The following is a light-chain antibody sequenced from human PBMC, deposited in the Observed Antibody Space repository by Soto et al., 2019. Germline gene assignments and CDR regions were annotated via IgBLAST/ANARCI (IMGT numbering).Light chain of an antibody. Sequence: MVLTQSPGTLSLSPGERATLSCRASQSISSSYLAWNQQKPGQAPRLLIYGASSRATGIPDRFSGSGSGTDFTLTISRLEPEDFAVYYWQQYGRSPYTFGRGTKLEIK. V-gene: IGKV3-20*01. J-gene: IGKJ2*01. CDR3: QQYGRSPYT. CDR1: QSISSSY. CDR2: GAS.